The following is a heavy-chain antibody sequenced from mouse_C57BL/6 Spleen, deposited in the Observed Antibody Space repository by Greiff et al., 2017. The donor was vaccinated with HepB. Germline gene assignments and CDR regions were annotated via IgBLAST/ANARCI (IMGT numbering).Heavy chain of an antibody. CDR2: ISSGGDYI. Sequence: EVKLMESGEGLVKPGGSLKLSCAASGFTFSSYAMSWVRQTPEKRLEWVAYISSGGDYIYYADTVKGRFTISRDNARNTLYLQMSSLKSEDTAMYYCTREAFTTVVERVDYYAMDYWGQGTSVTVSS. D-gene: IGHD1-1*01. J-gene: IGHJ4*01. V-gene: IGHV5-9-1*02. CDR3: TREAFTTVVERVDYYAMDY. CDR1: GFTFSSYA.